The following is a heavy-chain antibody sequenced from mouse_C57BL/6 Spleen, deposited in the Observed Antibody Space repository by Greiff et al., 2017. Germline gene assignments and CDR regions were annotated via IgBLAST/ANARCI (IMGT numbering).Heavy chain of an antibody. D-gene: IGHD2-2*01. CDR3: ARGGYDGDY. J-gene: IGHJ2*01. CDR1: GYTFTDYY. CDR2: INPNNGGT. V-gene: IGHV1-26*01. Sequence: EVKLQQSGPELVKPGASVKISCKASGYTFTDYYMNWVKQSHGKSLEWIGDINPNNGGTSYNQKFKGKATLTVDKSSSTAYMELRSLTSEDSAVYYCARGGYDGDYWGQGTTLTVSS.